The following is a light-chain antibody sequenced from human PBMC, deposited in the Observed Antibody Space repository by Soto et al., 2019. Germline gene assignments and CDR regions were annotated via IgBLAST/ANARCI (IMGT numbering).Light chain of an antibody. J-gene: IGKJ5*01. CDR1: PSVTNY. Sequence: EIVLTQSPATLSLSPGERATLSCRASPSVTNYLAWYQQKPGQAPRLLIYGPSTRATGIPARFSGRGSGTEFTLTISSLQSEDFAVYYCQQYDNWPPTFGQGTRLEIK. V-gene: IGKV3D-15*01. CDR3: QQYDNWPPT. CDR2: GPS.